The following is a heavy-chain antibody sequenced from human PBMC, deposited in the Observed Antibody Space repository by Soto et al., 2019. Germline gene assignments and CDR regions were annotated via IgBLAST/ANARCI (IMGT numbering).Heavy chain of an antibody. Sequence: PGGSLRLSCAASGFTFSSYGMHWVRQAPGKGLEWVAVISYDGSNKYYADSVKGRFTISRDNSRNTLYLQMNSLRAEDTAVYYCAKEIRYSYGDHYYYYGMDVWGQGTTVTVSS. CDR3: AKEIRYSYGDHYYYYGMDV. J-gene: IGHJ6*02. CDR1: GFTFSSYG. V-gene: IGHV3-30*18. CDR2: ISYDGSNK. D-gene: IGHD5-18*01.